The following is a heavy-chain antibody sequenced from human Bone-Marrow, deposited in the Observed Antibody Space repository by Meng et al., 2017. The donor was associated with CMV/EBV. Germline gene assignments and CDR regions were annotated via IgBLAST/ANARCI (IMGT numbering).Heavy chain of an antibody. Sequence: GGSLRLSCAASGFTFSSYWMSWVRQAPGKGLEWVANIKQDGSEKYYVDSVKGRFTISRDNAKNSLYLQMNSLRAEDTAVYYCARDDYYYGDYDKNTPPGQALNWFDPWGQGTLVTVSS. CDR3: ARDDYYYGDYDKNTPPGQALNWFDP. CDR2: IKQDGSEK. CDR1: GFTFSSYW. V-gene: IGHV3-7*01. D-gene: IGHD4-17*01. J-gene: IGHJ5*02.